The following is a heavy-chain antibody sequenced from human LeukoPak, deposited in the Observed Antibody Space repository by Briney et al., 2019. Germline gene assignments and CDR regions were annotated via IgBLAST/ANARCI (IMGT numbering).Heavy chain of an antibody. D-gene: IGHD3-9*01. CDR1: GFTFSSYE. V-gene: IGHV3-48*03. J-gene: IGHJ4*02. CDR3: ARAIRSYYDILTAYYLDY. CDR2: ISSSGSTI. Sequence: GGSLRLSCAASGFTFSSYEMNWVRQAPGKGLEWVSYISSSGSTIYYADSVKGRFTISRDNAKNSLYLQMNSLGAEDTAVYFCARAIRSYYDILTAYYLDYWGQGTLVTVSS.